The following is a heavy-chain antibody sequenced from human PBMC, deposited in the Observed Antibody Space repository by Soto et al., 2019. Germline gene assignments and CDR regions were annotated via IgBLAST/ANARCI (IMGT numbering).Heavy chain of an antibody. CDR3: RIWFGEFNYYGMDV. J-gene: IGHJ6*02. CDR2: IIPIFGTA. V-gene: IGHV1-69*01. D-gene: IGHD3-10*01. Sequence: QVQLVQSGAEVKKPGSSVKVSCKASGGTFSSYAISWVRQAPGQGLAWMGGIIPIFGTANYAQKFQGRVMITADESTSTAYMELSSLRSEDTAVYYCRIWFGEFNYYGMDVWGQGTTVTVSS. CDR1: GGTFSSYA.